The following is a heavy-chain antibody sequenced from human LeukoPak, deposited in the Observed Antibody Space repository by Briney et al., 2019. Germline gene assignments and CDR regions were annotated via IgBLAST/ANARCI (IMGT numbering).Heavy chain of an antibody. CDR3: ARVQQLALYGMDV. CDR2: ISSSSSYI. V-gene: IGHV3-21*01. CDR1: GFTFSSYS. Sequence: GGSLRLSCAASGFTFSSYSMNWVRQAPGKGLEWVSSISSSSSYIYYADSVKGRFTISRDNAKNSLYLQMNSLRAEDTAVYYCARVQQLALYGMDVWGQGTTVTVSS. J-gene: IGHJ6*02. D-gene: IGHD6-13*01.